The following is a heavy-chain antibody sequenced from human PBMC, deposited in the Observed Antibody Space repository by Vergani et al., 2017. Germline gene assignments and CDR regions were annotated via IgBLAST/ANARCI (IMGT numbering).Heavy chain of an antibody. CDR2: MNPNSGNT. V-gene: IGHV1-8*01. Sequence: QVQLVQSGAEVKKPGASVKVSCKASGYTFTSYDINWVRQATGQGLEWMGWMNPNSGNTGYAQKFQGRVTMTRNTSISTAYMELSSLRSEDTAVYYCARGPSSYDFWSGYYSLFYYYYMDVWGKGP. D-gene: IGHD3-3*01. J-gene: IGHJ6*03. CDR3: ARGPSSYDFWSGYYSLFYYYYMDV. CDR1: GYTFTSYD.